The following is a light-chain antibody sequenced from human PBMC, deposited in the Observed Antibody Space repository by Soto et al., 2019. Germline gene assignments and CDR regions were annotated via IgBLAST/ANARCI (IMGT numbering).Light chain of an antibody. Sequence: IVLTQSPGTLSLSPEERATLSCRASQSVRDGYLAWYQQKPGQAPRLLMYGASFRAAGIPDRFSGGGSGTDFTLTISRLESEDFAVYYCQQYGSLYTFGQGTKLEI. CDR1: QSVRDGY. CDR2: GAS. CDR3: QQYGSLYT. V-gene: IGKV3-20*01. J-gene: IGKJ2*01.